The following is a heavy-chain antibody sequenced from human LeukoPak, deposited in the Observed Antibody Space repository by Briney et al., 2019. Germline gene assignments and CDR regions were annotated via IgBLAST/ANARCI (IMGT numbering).Heavy chain of an antibody. CDR1: GFTFSSYS. D-gene: IGHD3-22*01. CDR3: ASSRYDSSGYYGIIAY. CDR2: ITRSSNYI. J-gene: IGHJ4*02. V-gene: IGHV3-21*01. Sequence: PEGSLRLSCVATGFTFSSYSMNWVRQAPGKGLEWVSSITRSSNYIYYADSVKGRFTISRDNAKNSLYLQMNSLRAEDTAVYYCASSRYDSSGYYGIIAYWGQGTLVTVSS.